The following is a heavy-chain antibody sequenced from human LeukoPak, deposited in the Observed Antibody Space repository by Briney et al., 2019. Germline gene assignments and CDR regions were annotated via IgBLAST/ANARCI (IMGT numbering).Heavy chain of an antibody. D-gene: IGHD1-26*01. CDR2: IRSKANSYAT. CDR1: GFTFSGSA. V-gene: IGHV3-73*01. CDR3: TSGSGSYYYSDAFDI. J-gene: IGHJ3*02. Sequence: TGGSLRLSCAASGFTFSGSAMHWVRQASGKGLEWVGRIRSKANSYATAYAASVKGRFTISRDDSKDTAYLQMNSLKTEDTAVYSCTSGSGSYYYSDAFDIWGQGTMVTVSS.